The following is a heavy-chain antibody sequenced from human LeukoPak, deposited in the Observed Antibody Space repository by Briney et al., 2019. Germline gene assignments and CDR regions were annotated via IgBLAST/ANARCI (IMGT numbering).Heavy chain of an antibody. CDR1: GFIFSSYA. V-gene: IGHV3-23*01. Sequence: GGSLRLSCAASGFIFSSYAMSWVRQAPGKGLEWVSGISGSGGSTYYADSVKGRFTISRDNSKNTLYLQMNSLRAEDTAVYYCAKSRSSGGSPNNYGGRGPRATASS. CDR3: AKSRSSGGSPNNY. CDR2: ISGSGGST. J-gene: IGHJ2*01. D-gene: IGHD6-25*01.